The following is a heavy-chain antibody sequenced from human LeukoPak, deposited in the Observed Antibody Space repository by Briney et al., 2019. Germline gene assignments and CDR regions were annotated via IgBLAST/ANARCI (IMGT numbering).Heavy chain of an antibody. J-gene: IGHJ3*02. CDR3: ARSTMVRGIIGSGGAFDI. V-gene: IGHV5-51*01. CDR2: IYPGDSNT. D-gene: IGHD3-10*01. Sequence: GESLKISRKSSGYSFTTYWIGWVRQMPGRGLEWMGIIYPGDSNTKYSPSFQGQVTISADKSISTAYLQWSSLKASDTAMYYCARSTMVRGIIGSGGAFDIWGQGTMVTVSS. CDR1: GYSFTTYW.